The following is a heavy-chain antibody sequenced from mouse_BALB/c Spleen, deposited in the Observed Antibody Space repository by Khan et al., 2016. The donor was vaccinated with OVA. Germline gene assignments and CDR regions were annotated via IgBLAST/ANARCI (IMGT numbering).Heavy chain of an antibody. CDR2: IAPGSGST. J-gene: IGHJ4*01. V-gene: IGHV1S41*01. CDR3: ARSNDYGSGLYAMDY. Sequence: DLVKPGASVKLSCKASGYTFTSYWINWIKQRPGQGIEWIGRIAPGSGSTSYNEMFKGTATLTVDTSSSTAYIHLSSLSSEDSAFYLCARSNDYGSGLYAMDYWGQGTSVTVSS. CDR1: GYTFTSYW. D-gene: IGHD1-1*01.